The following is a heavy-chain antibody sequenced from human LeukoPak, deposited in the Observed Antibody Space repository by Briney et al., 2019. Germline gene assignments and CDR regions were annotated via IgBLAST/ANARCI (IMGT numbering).Heavy chain of an antibody. J-gene: IGHJ4*02. D-gene: IGHD6-6*01. CDR1: GFTFSSYG. V-gene: IGHV3-30*18. CDR2: ISYDGSNK. CDR3: EKDGMYGSSSSYYFDY. Sequence: PGGSLRLSCAAFGFTFSSYGMHWVRQAPGKGLEWVAVISYDGSNKYYADSVKGRFTISRDNSKNTLYLQMNSLRAEDTAVYYCEKDGMYGSSSSYYFDYWGQGTLVTVSS.